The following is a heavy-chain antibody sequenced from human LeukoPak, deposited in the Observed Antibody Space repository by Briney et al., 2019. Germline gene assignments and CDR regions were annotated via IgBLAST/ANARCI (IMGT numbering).Heavy chain of an antibody. J-gene: IGHJ6*03. CDR2: IYYSGST. Sequence: PSETLSLTCTVSGGSISSYYWSWLRQPPRKGLEWIGYIYYSGSTNYNPSLKSRVTISVDTSKNQFSLKLTSVTAADTAVYYCARAGDYNDYYYYYYMDVWGKGTTVTVSS. CDR1: GGSISSYY. D-gene: IGHD4-17*01. V-gene: IGHV4-59*01. CDR3: ARAGDYNDYYYYYYMDV.